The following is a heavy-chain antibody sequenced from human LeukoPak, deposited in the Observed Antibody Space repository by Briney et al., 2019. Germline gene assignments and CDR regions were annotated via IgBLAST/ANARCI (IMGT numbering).Heavy chain of an antibody. CDR3: ARFRGSGWYSFDL. J-gene: IGHJ5*02. CDR1: GYTSTGYY. Sequence: GASVKVSCKASGYTSTGYYIHWVRQAPGQGLEWMGWINPTSFGTKYEQKFQGRVTMTRDTSISTDYMELSDLRSDDTAVYYCARFRGSGWYSFDLWGQGTLVTVSS. D-gene: IGHD6-19*01. V-gene: IGHV1-2*02. CDR2: INPTSFGT.